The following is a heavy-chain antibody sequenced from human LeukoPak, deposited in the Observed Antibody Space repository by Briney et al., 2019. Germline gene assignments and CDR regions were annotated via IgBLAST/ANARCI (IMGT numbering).Heavy chain of an antibody. Sequence: EPGGSLRLSCAASGFTFSSYEMNWVRQAPGEGLEWVSYISSSGSTIYYADSVKGRFTISRDNAKNSLYLQMNSLRAEDTAVYYCARGGSSWYEYFQHWGQGTLVTVSS. D-gene: IGHD6-13*01. V-gene: IGHV3-48*03. CDR3: ARGGSSWYEYFQH. CDR2: ISSSGSTI. J-gene: IGHJ1*01. CDR1: GFTFSSYE.